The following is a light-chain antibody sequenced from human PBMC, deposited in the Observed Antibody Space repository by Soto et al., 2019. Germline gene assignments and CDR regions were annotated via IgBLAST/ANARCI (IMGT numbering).Light chain of an antibody. Sequence: QFVLTQPPSISAAPRQKVTISCSGRSSNIGNNYVSWYQQAPGTAPKLLIYDNNQPPSGIPDRFSGTKSATSAALGITGLQTGDEAEYYCGTGDTSLSDGVLGTGSKV. V-gene: IGLV1-51*01. J-gene: IGLJ1*01. CDR3: GTGDTSLSDGV. CDR2: DNN. CDR1: SSNIGNNY.